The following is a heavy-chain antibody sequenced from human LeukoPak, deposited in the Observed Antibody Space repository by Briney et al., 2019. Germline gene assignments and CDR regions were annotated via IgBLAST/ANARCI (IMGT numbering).Heavy chain of an antibody. CDR1: GGSISSGGYS. J-gene: IGHJ5*02. D-gene: IGHD6-13*01. CDR3: ARDGSSSSWKWLDP. V-gene: IGHV4-30-2*01. CDR2: IYHSGST. Sequence: PSQTLSLTCAVSGGSISSGGYSWSWIRQPPGKGLEWIGYIYHSGSTYYNPSLKSRVTISVDRSKNQFSLKLSSVTAADTAVYYCARDGSSSSWKWLDPWGQGTLVTVSS.